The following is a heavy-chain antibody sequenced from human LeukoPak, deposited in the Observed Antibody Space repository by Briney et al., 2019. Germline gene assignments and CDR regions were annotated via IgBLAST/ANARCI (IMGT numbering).Heavy chain of an antibody. CDR3: ARRGVVPAARRQFDY. CDR2: INHSGST. CDR1: GGSFSGYY. V-gene: IGHV4-34*01. Sequence: AETLSLTCQVYGGSFSGYYWSWIRQPPGKGLEWIGEINHSGSTNYNPSLKSRVTISVDTSKTQFSLKLSSVTPADTAVYYCARRGVVPAARRQFDYWGQGTLVTVSS. D-gene: IGHD2-2*01. J-gene: IGHJ4*02.